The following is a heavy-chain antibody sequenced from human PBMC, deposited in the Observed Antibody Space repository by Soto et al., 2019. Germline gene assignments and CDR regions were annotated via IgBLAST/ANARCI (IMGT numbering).Heavy chain of an antibody. CDR2: IIPIFETT. CDR3: ARDMIPAAISYRYYAMDV. D-gene: IGHD2-2*01. J-gene: IGHJ6*02. Sequence: QVQLVQSGAEVKKPGSSVKVSCKASGGTFSNYAFSWVRQVPGQGLEWMGGIIPIFETTNYAQKFQSRVTITADESTSTTYMELSSLSSEDTAVFFCARDMIPAAISYRYYAMDVWGQGTTVTVSS. CDR1: GGTFSNYA. V-gene: IGHV1-69*01.